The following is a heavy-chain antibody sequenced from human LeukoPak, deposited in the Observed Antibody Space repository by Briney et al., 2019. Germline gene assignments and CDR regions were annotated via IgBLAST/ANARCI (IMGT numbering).Heavy chain of an antibody. CDR2: IIPILGIA. D-gene: IGHD3-22*01. Sequence: SVKVSCTASGGTFSSYAISWVRQAPGQGLEWMGRIIPILGIANYAQKFQGRVTITADKSTSTAYMELSSLRSEDTAVYYCARDPVWGDSSGHDGIWGQGTLVTVSS. V-gene: IGHV1-69*04. CDR3: ARDPVWGDSSGHDGI. CDR1: GGTFSSYA. J-gene: IGHJ4*02.